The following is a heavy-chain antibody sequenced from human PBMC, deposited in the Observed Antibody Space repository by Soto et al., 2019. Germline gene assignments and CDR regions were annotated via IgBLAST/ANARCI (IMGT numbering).Heavy chain of an antibody. CDR1: GFTFSDCY. CDR2: ISSSASTI. J-gene: IGHJ4*02. D-gene: IGHD2-2*01. CDR3: ARGGYCSSPTCSDFDF. Sequence: GGSLRLSCAASGFTFSDCYMSWIRQAPRRGLEWVSYISSSASTIYYADSVKGRFTISRDNAKNSLYLQMNSLRAEDSAVYYCARGGYCSSPTCSDFDFWGQGTLVTVSS. V-gene: IGHV3-11*01.